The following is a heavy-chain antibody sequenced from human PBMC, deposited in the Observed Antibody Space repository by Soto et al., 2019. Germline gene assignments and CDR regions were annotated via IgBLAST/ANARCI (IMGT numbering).Heavy chain of an antibody. CDR1: GGTFSSYA. J-gene: IGHJ6*04. CDR2: IIPIFGTA. Sequence: SVKVSCKASGGTFSSYAISWVRQAPGQGLEWMGGIIPIFGTANYAQKFQGRVTIIADKSTSTAYMELSSLRSEDTAVYYCARVPSGGHQQLVFHYYGMDVWGKGTTVTVSS. D-gene: IGHD6-13*01. V-gene: IGHV1-69*06. CDR3: ARVPSGGHQQLVFHYYGMDV.